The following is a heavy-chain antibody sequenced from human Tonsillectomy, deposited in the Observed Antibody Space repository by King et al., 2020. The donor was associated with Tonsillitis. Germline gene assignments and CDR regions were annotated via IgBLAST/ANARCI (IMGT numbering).Heavy chain of an antibody. V-gene: IGHV4-61*02. Sequence: VQLQESGPGLVKPSQTLSLTCTVSGGSISSGNYYWIWIRQPAGKGLEWIGRIYSSGTTNYNPSLKSRVTMSIDTSKDQFSLKLSSVTAADTAVYYCAGRSNWGSNWYFDLWGRGALVTVSS. CDR3: AGRSNWGSNWYFDL. D-gene: IGHD7-27*01. CDR1: GGSISSGNYY. CDR2: IYSSGTT. J-gene: IGHJ2*01.